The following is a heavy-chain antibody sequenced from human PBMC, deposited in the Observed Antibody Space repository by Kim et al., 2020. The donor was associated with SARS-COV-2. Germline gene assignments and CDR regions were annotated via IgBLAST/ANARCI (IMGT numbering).Heavy chain of an antibody. D-gene: IGHD5-18*01. CDR2: IDPSDSYT. CDR3: ARTGYSYGYVFESWFDP. CDR1: GYSFTSYW. J-gene: IGHJ5*02. Sequence: GESLKISCKGSGYSFTSYWISWVRQMPGKGLEWMGRIDPSDSYTNYSPSFQGHVTISADKSISTAYLQWSSLKASDTAMYYCARTGYSYGYVFESWFDPWGQGTLVTVSS. V-gene: IGHV5-10-1*01.